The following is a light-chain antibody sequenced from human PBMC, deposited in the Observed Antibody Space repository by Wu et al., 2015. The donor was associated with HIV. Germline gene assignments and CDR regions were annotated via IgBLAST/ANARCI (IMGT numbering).Light chain of an antibody. V-gene: IGKV1-5*03. CDR3: QHYNSYSWT. J-gene: IGKJ1*01. Sequence: DIQMTQSPSTLSASVGDRVTITCRASQNIDNWLAWYQQKPGKAPKLLIYKASNLESGVPSRFSGSGSGTEFTLTISNLQPDDFAAYYCQHYNSYSWTFGQG. CDR2: KAS. CDR1: QNIDNW.